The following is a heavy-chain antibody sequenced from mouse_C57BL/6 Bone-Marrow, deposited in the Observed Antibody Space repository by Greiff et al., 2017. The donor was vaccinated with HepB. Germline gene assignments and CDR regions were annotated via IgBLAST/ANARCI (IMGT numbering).Heavy chain of an antibody. CDR3: VRWLPIAMDY. V-gene: IGHV1-19*01. CDR1: GYTFTDYY. Sequence: VQLKQSGPVLVKPGASVKMSCKASGYTFTDYYMNWVKQSHGKSLEWIGVINPYNGGTSYNQKFKGKATLTVDKSSSTAYMALNSLTSEDSAVYDCVRWLPIAMDYWGQGTSVTVSS. CDR2: INPYNGGT. J-gene: IGHJ4*01. D-gene: IGHD2-3*01.